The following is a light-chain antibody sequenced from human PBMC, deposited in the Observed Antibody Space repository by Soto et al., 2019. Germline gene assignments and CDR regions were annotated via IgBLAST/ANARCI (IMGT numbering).Light chain of an antibody. CDR2: DVS. Sequence: QSVLTQPRSVSGSPGQSVTISCTGSSSDVGGYSYVSWYQQHPGKAPKLMIYDVSKRPSGVPDRFSGSKSGNTASLTVSGLQAEDEADYYCCSYAGSRDVVFGGGTQLTVL. J-gene: IGLJ2*01. CDR1: SSDVGGYSY. CDR3: CSYAGSRDVV. V-gene: IGLV2-11*01.